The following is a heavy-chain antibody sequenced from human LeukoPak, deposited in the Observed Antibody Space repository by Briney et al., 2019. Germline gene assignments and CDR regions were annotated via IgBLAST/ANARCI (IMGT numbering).Heavy chain of an antibody. J-gene: IGHJ3*02. V-gene: IGHV4-61*02. CDR3: ARDPYCGGDCYSDAFDI. CDR2: MYTSGST. Sequence: SQTLSLTCTVSGGSMNRGNYYWSWIRQPAGKGLEWIGRMYTSGSTNYNPSLKSRVSISIDTSKNQFSLKLSSVTAADTAVYYCARDPYCGGDCYSDAFDIWGQGTMVTVSS. D-gene: IGHD2-21*02. CDR1: GGSMNRGNYY.